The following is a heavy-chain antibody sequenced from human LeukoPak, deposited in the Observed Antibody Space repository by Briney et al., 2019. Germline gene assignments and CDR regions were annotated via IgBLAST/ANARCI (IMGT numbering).Heavy chain of an antibody. J-gene: IGHJ1*01. Sequence: ASVKVSCKASGGTFSSYAISWVRQAPGQGLEWMGRIIPILGIANYAQKFQGRVTITADESTSTAYMELSSLRSEDTAVYYCARDPGIMIFGVALAEYFQHWGQGTLVTVSS. V-gene: IGHV1-69*04. CDR1: GGTFSSYA. CDR3: ARDPGIMIFGVALAEYFQH. D-gene: IGHD3-3*01. CDR2: IIPILGIA.